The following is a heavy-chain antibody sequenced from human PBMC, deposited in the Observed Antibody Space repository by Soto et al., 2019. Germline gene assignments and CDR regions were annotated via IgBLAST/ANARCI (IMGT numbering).Heavy chain of an antibody. V-gene: IGHV3-66*01. J-gene: IGHJ3*02. CDR3: ARELPGIASHHAAFDI. D-gene: IGHD6-13*01. Sequence: PGGSLRLSCAASGFTVSSNYMSWVRQAPGKGLEWVSVIYSGGSTYYADSVKGRFTISRDNSKNTLYLQMNSLRAEDTAVYYCARELPGIASHHAAFDIWGQGTMVTLAS. CDR1: GFTVSSNY. CDR2: IYSGGST.